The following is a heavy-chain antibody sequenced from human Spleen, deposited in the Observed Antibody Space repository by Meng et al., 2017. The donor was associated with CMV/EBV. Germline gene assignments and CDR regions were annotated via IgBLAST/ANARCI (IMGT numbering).Heavy chain of an antibody. CDR3: ARAPYGGNSDY. V-gene: IGHV1-18*01. D-gene: IGHD4-23*01. J-gene: IGHJ4*02. CDR2: ISAYNANT. CDR1: RYTFTSYG. Sequence: SCKASRYTFTSYGINWVRQAPGQGLEWMGWISAYNANTNYAQKLQGRVTMTTDTSTSTAYMELRSLRSDDTAVYYCARAPYGGNSDYWGQGTLVTVSS.